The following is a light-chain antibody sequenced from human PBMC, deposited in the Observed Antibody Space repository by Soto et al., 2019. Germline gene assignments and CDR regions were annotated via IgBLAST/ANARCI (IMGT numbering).Light chain of an antibody. J-gene: IGLJ1*01. V-gene: IGLV1-40*01. CDR3: QSYDSSLSGAYV. Sequence: VLTQPPSVSGAPGQRVTISCTGSSSNVGAGYDVHWYQQLPGTAPKLLIYGNSNRPSGVPDRFSGSKSGTSASLAITGLQAEDEADYYCQSYDSSLSGAYVFGTGTKVTVL. CDR1: SSNVGAGYD. CDR2: GNS.